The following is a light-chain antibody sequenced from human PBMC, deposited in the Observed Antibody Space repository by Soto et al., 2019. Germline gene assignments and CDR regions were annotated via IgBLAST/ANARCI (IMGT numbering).Light chain of an antibody. CDR3: TSYSRYRVLV. CDR2: DVS. CDR1: SSDVGGYNY. Sequence: QSALTQPRSVSGSPGQSVTISCTGTSSDVGGYNYVSWYQQHPGKAPKLMIYDVSKRPSGVPDRFSGSKSGNTASLTISGSQAEDEADYYCTSYSRYRVLVFGGGTKVTVL. J-gene: IGLJ3*02. V-gene: IGLV2-11*01.